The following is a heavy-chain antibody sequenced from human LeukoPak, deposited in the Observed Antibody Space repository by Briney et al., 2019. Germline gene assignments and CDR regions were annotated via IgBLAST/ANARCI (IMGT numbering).Heavy chain of an antibody. CDR1: GFTFSDYY. D-gene: IGHD3-10*01. CDR3: ARGAVWFEPLFDY. J-gene: IGHJ4*02. Sequence: PGGSLRLSCAASGFTFSDYYMSWIRQAPGKGLEWVSYIGSSGSTIYYADSVKGRFTNSRDNAKNSLYLQMNSLRVEDTAVYYCARGAVWFEPLFDYWGQGTLVTVSS. CDR2: IGSSGSTI. V-gene: IGHV3-11*01.